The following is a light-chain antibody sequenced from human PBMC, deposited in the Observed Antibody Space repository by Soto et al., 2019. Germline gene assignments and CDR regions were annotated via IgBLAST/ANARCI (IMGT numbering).Light chain of an antibody. CDR3: QQYYSYLIT. V-gene: IGKV1-8*01. CDR2: AAS. Sequence: AIRMTQSPSSLSASTGDRVTITCRASQGISSYLAWYQQKPGKAPKLLIYAASTLKSGVPSRFSGSGSGTDFTLTISCLQSEDFATYYCQQYYSYLITFGQGTRLEIK. CDR1: QGISSY. J-gene: IGKJ5*01.